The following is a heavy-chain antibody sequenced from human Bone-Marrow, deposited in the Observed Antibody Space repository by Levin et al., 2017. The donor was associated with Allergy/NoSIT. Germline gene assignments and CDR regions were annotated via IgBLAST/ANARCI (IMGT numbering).Heavy chain of an antibody. J-gene: IGHJ4*02. D-gene: IGHD4-17*01. V-gene: IGHV4-31*03. CDR1: VGSIRSGGYY. CDR2: IYHSVTT. Sequence: SQTLSLTCSDSVGSIRSGGYYWNWIRQHPGKGLEWIGNIYHSVTTNYNPSFKSRVTISEDRSKNEVYLKLNSVTVADTAIYYCAREGEYGDSYDWGQGSRVTVSS. CDR3: AREGEYGDSYD.